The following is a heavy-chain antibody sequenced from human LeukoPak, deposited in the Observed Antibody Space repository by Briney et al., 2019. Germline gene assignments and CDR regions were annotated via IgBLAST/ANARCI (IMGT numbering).Heavy chain of an antibody. V-gene: IGHV1-2*02. CDR2: INPNSGGT. CDR1: GYTFTGYY. J-gene: IGHJ3*02. Sequence: ASVKVSCKASGYTFTGYYMHWGRQAPGQGLEWMGWINPNSGGTNYAQKFQGRVNMTRDTSISTAYMELSRLRSDDTAVYYCARENFIFGVVMRSNAFDIWGQGTMVTVSS. D-gene: IGHD3-3*02. CDR3: ARENFIFGVVMRSNAFDI.